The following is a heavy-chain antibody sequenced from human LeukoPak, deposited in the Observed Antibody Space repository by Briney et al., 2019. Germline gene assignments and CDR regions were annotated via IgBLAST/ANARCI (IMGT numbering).Heavy chain of an antibody. V-gene: IGHV1-69*13. J-gene: IGHJ4*02. Sequence: SVKVSCKASGGTFTSYAISWVRQAPGQGLEWMGGIIPIFGTANCAQKFQGRVTITADESTSTAYMELSSLRSVDTAVYYCARDGGGARAADYWGQGTLVTVSS. CDR3: ARDGGGARAADY. CDR2: IIPIFGTA. CDR1: GGTFTSYA. D-gene: IGHD1-26*01.